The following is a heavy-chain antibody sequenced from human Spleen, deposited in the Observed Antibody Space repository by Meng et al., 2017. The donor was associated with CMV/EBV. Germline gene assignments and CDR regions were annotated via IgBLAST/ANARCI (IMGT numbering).Heavy chain of an antibody. Sequence: ASVKVSCKASGYTFSLYDIHWVRQGAGQGPEWMGWLNCNSGNTGYVEKFQGRVTMTRDTSTNTAYMELSGLRADDTAVFYYARGPHSCESISCYILDYWGQGTLVTVSS. D-gene: IGHD2-2*02. J-gene: IGHJ4*02. V-gene: IGHV1-8*01. CDR2: LNCNSGNT. CDR1: GYTFSLYD. CDR3: ARGPHSCESISCYILDY.